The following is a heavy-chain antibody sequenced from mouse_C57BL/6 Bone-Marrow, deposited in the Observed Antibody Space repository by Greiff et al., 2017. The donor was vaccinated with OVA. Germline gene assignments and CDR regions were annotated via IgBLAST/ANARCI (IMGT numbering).Heavy chain of an antibody. Sequence: QVQLQQPGAELVKPGASVKLSCKASGYTFTSYWMHWVKQSPGRGLEWIGRIDPNSGGTKYNEKFKSKATLTVDKPSSTAYMQLSSLTSEDSAVYYCAREMDDYDEGAWFAYWGQGTLVTVSA. CDR2: IDPNSGGT. D-gene: IGHD2-4*01. CDR1: GYTFTSYW. CDR3: AREMDDYDEGAWFAY. V-gene: IGHV1-72*01. J-gene: IGHJ3*01.